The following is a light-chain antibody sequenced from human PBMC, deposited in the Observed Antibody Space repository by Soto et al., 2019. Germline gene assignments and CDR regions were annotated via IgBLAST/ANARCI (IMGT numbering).Light chain of an antibody. J-gene: IGKJ1*01. Sequence: EIVMTPSPATLSVSPGARASLSCRASQSVSSNLACYQQPPRQAPRLLNYGASTTATSTPARFSGSGSGTEFPLTISSLQSEDFAVYYCQQYNNWPRTFGQGTKVDIK. CDR1: QSVSSN. V-gene: IGKV3D-15*01. CDR3: QQYNNWPRT. CDR2: GAS.